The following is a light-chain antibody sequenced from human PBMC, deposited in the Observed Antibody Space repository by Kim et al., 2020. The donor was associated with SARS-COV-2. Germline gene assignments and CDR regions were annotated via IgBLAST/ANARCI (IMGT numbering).Light chain of an antibody. CDR1: SSNVGAGYD. CDR2: GNS. J-gene: IGLJ3*02. Sequence: QRFPISCPGSSSNVGAGYDVHWYQQLPGTAPKLLIYGNSNRPSGVPDRFSGSKSGTSASLAITGLQAEDEADYYCQSYDSSLSGSVFGGGTQLTVL. CDR3: QSYDSSLSGSV. V-gene: IGLV1-40*01.